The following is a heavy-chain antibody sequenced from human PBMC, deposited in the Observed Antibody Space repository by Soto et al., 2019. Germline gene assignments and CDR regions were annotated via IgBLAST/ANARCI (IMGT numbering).Heavy chain of an antibody. CDR1: GFTFSSYA. CDR2: ISGSGGST. D-gene: IGHD3-22*01. Sequence: GGSLRLSCAASGFTFSSYAMSWVRQAPGKGLEWVSAISGSGGSTYYADSVKGRFTISRDNSKNTLYLQMNSLRAEDTAVYYCAKDLDGYYDSSGYYKYWGQGTMVTVSS. CDR3: AKDLDGYYDSSGYYKY. V-gene: IGHV3-23*01. J-gene: IGHJ3*01.